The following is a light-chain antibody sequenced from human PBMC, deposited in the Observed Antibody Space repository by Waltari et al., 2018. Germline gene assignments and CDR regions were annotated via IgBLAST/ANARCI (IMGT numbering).Light chain of an antibody. CDR3: ATWDDSPTGRWV. CDR1: QSNVGDNV. V-gene: IGLV1-44*01. Sequence: QSVLTQPPSASGTPGQRVTISCSGSQSNVGDNVVNWYHQVPGPAPKLVIYRNDQRPSGVPDRFTASKSGTSASLAISGLQSEDEGDYYCATWDDSPTGRWVVGGGTRVTVL. CDR2: RND. J-gene: IGLJ3*02.